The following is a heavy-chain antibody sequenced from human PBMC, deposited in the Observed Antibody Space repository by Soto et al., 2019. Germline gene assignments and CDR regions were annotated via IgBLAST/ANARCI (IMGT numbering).Heavy chain of an antibody. CDR2: IYSGGST. J-gene: IGHJ3*02. D-gene: IGHD5-12*01. CDR3: AREDGYRGGDSFDI. Sequence: EVQLVESGGGLVQPGGSLRLSCAASGFTVSSNYMGWVRQAPGKGLEWVSVIYSGGSTYYADSVKGRFTISRDNSKNTLYVKRNSLGAEDRALYCGAREDGYRGGDSFDIWGQGTMLTVSS. V-gene: IGHV3-66*01. CDR1: GFTVSSNY.